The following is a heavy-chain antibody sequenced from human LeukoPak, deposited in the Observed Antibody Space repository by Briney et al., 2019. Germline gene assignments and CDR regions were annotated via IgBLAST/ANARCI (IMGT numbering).Heavy chain of an antibody. V-gene: IGHV4-34*01. CDR3: ARVTYCGGDCYSGRGDYFDY. J-gene: IGHJ4*02. Sequence: SETLSLTCAVYGGPFSGYYWSWIRQPPGKGLEWIGEINHSGSTNYNPSLKSRVTISVDTSKNQFSLKLSSVTAADTAVYYCARVTYCGGDCYSGRGDYFDYWGQGTLVTVSS. CDR2: INHSGST. CDR1: GGPFSGYY. D-gene: IGHD2-21*02.